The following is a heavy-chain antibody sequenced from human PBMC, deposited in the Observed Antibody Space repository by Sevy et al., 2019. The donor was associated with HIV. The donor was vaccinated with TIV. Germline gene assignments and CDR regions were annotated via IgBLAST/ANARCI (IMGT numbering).Heavy chain of an antibody. V-gene: IGHV1-69*13. CDR1: GGTFSNYA. CDR2: IIPIFGTT. J-gene: IGHJ4*02. CDR3: ARTPILVIPGATDLYFDN. Sequence: ASVKVSCKASGGTFSNYALSWARQAPGQGLEWMGGIIPIFGTTNFAQTFQGRVTITADEFTSTAYMELSSLRSADMAVYYCARTPILVIPGATDLYFDNWGQGTLVTVSS. D-gene: IGHD2-2*01.